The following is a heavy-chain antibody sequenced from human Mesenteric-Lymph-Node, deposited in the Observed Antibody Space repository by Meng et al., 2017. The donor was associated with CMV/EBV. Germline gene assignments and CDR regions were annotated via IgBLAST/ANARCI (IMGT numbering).Heavy chain of an antibody. V-gene: IGHV3-30*04. CDR2: ISYDGSNK. CDR1: GFTFSSYA. D-gene: IGHD5-18*01. CDR3: ARVSRMQGIQLWLRHYYGMDV. J-gene: IGHJ6*02. Sequence: GESLKISCAASGFTFSSYAMHWVRQAPGKGLEWVAVISYDGSNKYFADSVKGRFTISRDNSKTTLSVQMNSLRPEDTAVYYCARVSRMQGIQLWLRHYYGMDVWGQGTTVTVSS.